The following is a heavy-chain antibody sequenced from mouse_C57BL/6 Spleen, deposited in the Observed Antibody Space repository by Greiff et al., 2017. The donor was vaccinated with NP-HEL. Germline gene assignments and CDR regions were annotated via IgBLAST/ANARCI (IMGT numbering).Heavy chain of an antibody. J-gene: IGHJ1*03. CDR3: ARSPDYYGSSYWYFDV. V-gene: IGHV1-53*01. CDR2: INPSNGGT. D-gene: IGHD1-1*01. Sequence: QVQLQQPGTELVKPGASVKLSCKASGYTFTSYWMHWVKQRPGQGLEWIGNINPSNGGTNYNEKFKSKATLTVDKSSSTAYMQLSSLTSEDSAVYYCARSPDYYGSSYWYFDVWGTGTTVIVSS. CDR1: GYTFTSYW.